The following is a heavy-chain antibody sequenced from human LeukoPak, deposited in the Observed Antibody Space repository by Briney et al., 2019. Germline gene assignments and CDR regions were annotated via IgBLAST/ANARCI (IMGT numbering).Heavy chain of an antibody. V-gene: IGHV1-2*02. Sequence: ASVKVSCKASGYTFTGYYMHWVRQAPGQGLEWMGWINPNSGGTNYAQKFQGRVTMTRDTSISTAYMELSRLRSDDTGVYYCARDALTVAALGYFDSWGQGTLVTVSS. CDR1: GYTFTGYY. CDR3: ARDALTVAALGYFDS. CDR2: INPNSGGT. J-gene: IGHJ4*02. D-gene: IGHD6-13*01.